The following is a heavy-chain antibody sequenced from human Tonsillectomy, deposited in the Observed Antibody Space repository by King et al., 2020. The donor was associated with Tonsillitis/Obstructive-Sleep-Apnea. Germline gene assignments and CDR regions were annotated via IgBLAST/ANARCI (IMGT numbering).Heavy chain of an antibody. CDR1: GFTFSSYA. CDR3: ARVLVEAVAGNDAFDI. CDR2: ISYDGSNK. J-gene: IGHJ3*02. D-gene: IGHD6-19*01. Sequence: VQLVESGGGVVQPGRSLRLSCAASGFTFSSYAMHWVRQAPGKGLEWVAVISYDGSNKYYADSVKGRFTISRDNSKNTLYLQMNSLRAEDTAVYYCARVLVEAVAGNDAFDIWGQGTMVTVSS. V-gene: IGHV3-30*04.